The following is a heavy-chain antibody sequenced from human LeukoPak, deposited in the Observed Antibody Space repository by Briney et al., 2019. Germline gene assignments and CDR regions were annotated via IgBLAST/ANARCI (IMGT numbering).Heavy chain of an antibody. Sequence: GGSLRLSCAASGFTFSQYWVSWVRQAPGKGLEWVANIKHDGSEKQDGSEKNYVDSVKGRFTISRDNAKNSLYLQMNSLRAEDTAVYYCARSGRGVDSFYFYMDVWGKGTTVTVS. D-gene: IGHD3-10*01. V-gene: IGHV3-7*01. J-gene: IGHJ6*03. CDR1: GFTFSQYW. CDR3: ARSGRGVDSFYFYMDV. CDR2: IKHDGSEKQDGSEK.